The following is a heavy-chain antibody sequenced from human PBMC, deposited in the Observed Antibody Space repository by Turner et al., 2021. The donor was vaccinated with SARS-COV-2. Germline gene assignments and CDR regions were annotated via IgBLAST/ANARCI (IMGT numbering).Heavy chain of an antibody. J-gene: IGHJ4*02. CDR2: IHYIGTT. CDR3: ARRGRASRFSFDY. D-gene: IGHD1-26*01. Sequence: QLPLQESGPGLVKPSETLSLPCTVSGGSVSSSDHYWDWIRQPPGKGLDWIGSIHYIGTTYYNPSLKSRVTISVDTSKNQFSLNLTSVTAADTAVYFCARRGRASRFSFDYWGQGRLLTVSS. V-gene: IGHV4-39*01. CDR1: GGSVSSSDHY.